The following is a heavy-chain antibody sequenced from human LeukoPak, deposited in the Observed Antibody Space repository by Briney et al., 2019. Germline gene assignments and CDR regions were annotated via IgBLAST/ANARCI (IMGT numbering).Heavy chain of an antibody. D-gene: IGHD1-7*01. Sequence: GRSLRLSCAASGFTVSSNYMSWVRQAPGKGLEWVSVIYSGGNTYYADSVKGRFTISRDNSKNTLYLQMNSLRAEDTAVYYCARDHINWNSLFGYWGQGTLVTVSS. V-gene: IGHV3-53*01. CDR3: ARDHINWNSLFGY. CDR1: GFTVSSNY. J-gene: IGHJ4*02. CDR2: IYSGGNT.